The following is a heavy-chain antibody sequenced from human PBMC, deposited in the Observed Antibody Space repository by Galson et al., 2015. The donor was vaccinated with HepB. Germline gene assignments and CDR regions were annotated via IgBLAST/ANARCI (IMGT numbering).Heavy chain of an antibody. J-gene: IGHJ3*01. D-gene: IGHD4-17*01. CDR3: ARVTPSDEYGDYEGAFDV. CDR2: IKPRGNKE. V-gene: IGHV3-7*03. CDR1: GFTFSTYW. Sequence: SLRLSCAASGFTFSTYWMTWVRQAPGEGLEWVANIKPRGNKEHYVDSVKGRFTISRDNVKNSLYLHMNSLRAEDTAVYYCARVTPSDEYGDYEGAFDVWGQGTMVTVSS.